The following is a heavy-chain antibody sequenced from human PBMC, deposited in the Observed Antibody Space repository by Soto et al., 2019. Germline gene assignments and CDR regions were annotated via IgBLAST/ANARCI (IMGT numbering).Heavy chain of an antibody. J-gene: IGHJ6*03. CDR3: AGTTSHYWYYMDV. D-gene: IGHD1-7*01. CDR2: TYHRTRWYY. Sequence: SQTLSLTCVISGDSVSSNSAAWNWIRQSPSRGLEWLGRTYHRTRWYYDYAVSVRSRITVNPDTSKNQFSLQLTSVTPEDTAVYYCAGTTSHYWYYMDVWGKGTTVTVSS. CDR1: GDSVSSNSAA. V-gene: IGHV6-1*01.